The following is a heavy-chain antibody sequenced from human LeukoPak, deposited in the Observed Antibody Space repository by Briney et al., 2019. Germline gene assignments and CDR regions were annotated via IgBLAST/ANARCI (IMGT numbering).Heavy chain of an antibody. Sequence: PGGSLRLPCAASGFTFSDYFMDWVRQAPGKGLEWVGRIRNKANRYTIDYAASVKGRFTISRDDSKNSLYLQMNSLTIEDTAVYYCVRATYCTGGSCYTGDYWGQGTLVTVSS. CDR1: GFTFSDYF. D-gene: IGHD2-15*01. CDR3: VRATYCTGGSCYTGDY. V-gene: IGHV3-72*01. J-gene: IGHJ4*02. CDR2: IRNKANRYTI.